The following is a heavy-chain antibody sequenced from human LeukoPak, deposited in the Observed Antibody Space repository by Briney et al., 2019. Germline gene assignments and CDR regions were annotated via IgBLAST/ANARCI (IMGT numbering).Heavy chain of an antibody. D-gene: IGHD6-13*01. Sequence: SETLSLTCTVSGGSISSSSYYWGWIRQPPGKGLEWIGSIYYSGSTYYNPSLKSRVTISVDTSKNQFSLKLSSVTAADTAVYYCARHGGKAAAGIWMTAYFDYWGQGTLVTVSS. CDR1: GGSISSSSYY. CDR3: ARHGGKAAAGIWMTAYFDY. V-gene: IGHV4-39*01. J-gene: IGHJ4*02. CDR2: IYYSGST.